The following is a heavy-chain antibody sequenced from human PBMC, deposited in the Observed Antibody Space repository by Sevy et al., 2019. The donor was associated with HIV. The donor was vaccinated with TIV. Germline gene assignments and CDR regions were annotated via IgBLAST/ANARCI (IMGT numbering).Heavy chain of an antibody. D-gene: IGHD3-9*01. CDR3: AIDGGDYDILTGYSPPDGMDL. V-gene: IGHV4-34*01. J-gene: IGHJ6*02. CDR2: VNHRGST. CDR1: GGSFSGYF. Sequence: SETLSLTCVVYGGSFSGYFWSWIRQPPGKGLEWIGEVNHRGSTNYSPSLKSRVTISVDTSKNQFSLKLSSVTAADTAVYYCAIDGGDYDILTGYSPPDGMDLWGQGTTVTVSS.